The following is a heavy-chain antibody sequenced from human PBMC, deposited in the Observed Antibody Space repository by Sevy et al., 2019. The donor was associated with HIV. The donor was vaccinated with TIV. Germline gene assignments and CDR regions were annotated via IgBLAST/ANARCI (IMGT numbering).Heavy chain of an antibody. CDR3: AKGPIGIVVEYMDV. D-gene: IGHD2-15*01. CDR1: GFTFSSYG. V-gene: IGHV3-30*18. J-gene: IGHJ6*03. CDR2: ISYDGSNK. Sequence: GGSLRLSCAASGFTFSSYGMHWVRQAPGKGLEWVAVISYDGSNKYYADSVKGRFTISRDNSKNTLYLQMNSLRAEETAVYYCAKGPIGIVVEYMDVWGKGTTVTVSS.